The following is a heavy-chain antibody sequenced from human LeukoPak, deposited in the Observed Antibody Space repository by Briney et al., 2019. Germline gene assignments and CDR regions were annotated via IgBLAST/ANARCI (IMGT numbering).Heavy chain of an antibody. Sequence: ASVKVSCKASGTTLSNYGITRVRQAPGQGLEWMGWISAYNGNTNYAQKFQGRATMTTDTSTSTAYLELRSLRSDDTALYYCARDCSGGTCYLDYWGQGTLVTVSS. V-gene: IGHV1-18*01. D-gene: IGHD2-15*01. CDR2: ISAYNGNT. CDR1: GTTLSNYG. CDR3: ARDCSGGTCYLDY. J-gene: IGHJ4*02.